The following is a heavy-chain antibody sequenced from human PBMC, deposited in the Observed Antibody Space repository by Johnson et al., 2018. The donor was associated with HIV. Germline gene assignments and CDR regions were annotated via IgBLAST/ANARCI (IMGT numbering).Heavy chain of an antibody. CDR3: ARERARQELGLDGAFDI. V-gene: IGHV3-30*03. Sequence: QMQLVESWGGLVTPGGSLRLSCAASGFTLSDYHMTWIRQAPGKGLEWVAVISYDGSNKYYVDSVKGRFTISRDSSKNTLYLQMTSLRAEDTAVYYCARERARQELGLDGAFDIWGQGTTVSVS. D-gene: IGHD6-13*01. CDR1: GFTLSDYH. CDR2: ISYDGSNK. J-gene: IGHJ3*02.